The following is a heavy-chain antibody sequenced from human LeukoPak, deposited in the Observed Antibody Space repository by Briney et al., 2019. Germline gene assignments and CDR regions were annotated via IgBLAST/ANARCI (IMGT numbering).Heavy chain of an antibody. J-gene: IGHJ4*02. CDR3: ARGIESYGDYGY. V-gene: IGHV4-34*01. D-gene: IGHD4-17*01. CDR2: INDSGST. Sequence: PSETLSLTCAVYSESFSGYSWSWIRQPPGKGLEWIGEINDSGSTDYNPSLKSRVTMSVDTSKNQFSLKLSSLTAADTAIYYCARGIESYGDYGYWGQGILVTVSS. CDR1: SESFSGYS.